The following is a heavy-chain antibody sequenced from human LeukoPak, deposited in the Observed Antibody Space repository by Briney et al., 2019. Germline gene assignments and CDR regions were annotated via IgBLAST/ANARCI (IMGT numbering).Heavy chain of an antibody. CDR3: AKTVSSSWGFFDS. V-gene: IGHV3-30*02. D-gene: IGHD6-6*01. J-gene: IGHJ4*02. CDR1: GFTFRSYG. Sequence: GGSLRLSCAASGFTFRSYGMHWVRQAPGKGLEWMAFVRDDGSTKYYADSVKGRFTISRDNSKSTLFLQMNSLRAEDTAVYFCAKTVSSSWGFFDSWGQGTPVTVSS. CDR2: VRDDGSTK.